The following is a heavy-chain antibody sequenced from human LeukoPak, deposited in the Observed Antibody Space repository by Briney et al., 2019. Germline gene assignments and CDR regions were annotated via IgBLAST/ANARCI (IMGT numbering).Heavy chain of an antibody. D-gene: IGHD3-16*02. V-gene: IGHV1-18*01. CDR1: GYTFTSYG. CDR2: ISAYNGNT. Sequence: ASVKVSCKASGYTFTSYGISWVRQAPGQGLEWMGWISAYNGNTNYAQKFQGRVTMTEDTSTDTAYMELSSLRSEDTAVYYCATGKTYYDYVWGSYRYGCFDYWGQGTLVTVSS. CDR3: ATGKTYYDYVWGSYRYGCFDY. J-gene: IGHJ4*02.